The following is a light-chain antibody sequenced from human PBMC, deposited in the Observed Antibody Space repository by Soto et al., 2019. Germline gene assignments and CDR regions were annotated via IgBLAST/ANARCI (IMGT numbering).Light chain of an antibody. Sequence: ESDREGVTLSCRASQSVSDKLSWYQQKPGQGPRLLVYRASTRTLGIPARFSYSESRTALTLTSTTLQTQDFALPYYQQYSTSARPFSRGTRME. V-gene: IGKV3-15*01. J-gene: IGKJ5*01. CDR3: QQYSTSARP. CDR1: QSVSDK. CDR2: RAS.